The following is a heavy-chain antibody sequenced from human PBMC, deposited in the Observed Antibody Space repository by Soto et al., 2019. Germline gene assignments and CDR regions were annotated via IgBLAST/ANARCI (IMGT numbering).Heavy chain of an antibody. J-gene: IGHJ4*02. D-gene: IGHD3-10*01. V-gene: IGHV3-23*01. Sequence: EVQLLESGGGLVQPGGSLRLSCAASGFTFSSYAMSWFRQAPGKGLEWVSAISGSGGSTYYADSVKSRFTISRDNSKNTLYLQMNSLRAEDTAVYYCAKDLYGSWSYFRLFCFDYWCQGTLVTVSS. CDR1: GFTFSSYA. CDR3: AKDLYGSWSYFRLFCFDY. CDR2: ISGSGGST.